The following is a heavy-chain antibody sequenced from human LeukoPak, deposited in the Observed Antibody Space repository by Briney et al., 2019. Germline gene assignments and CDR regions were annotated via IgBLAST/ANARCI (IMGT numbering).Heavy chain of an antibody. J-gene: IGHJ4*02. Sequence: GGSLRLSCAASGFTVSSTYMSWVRQAPGKGLEWVSAISGSGGSTYYADSVKGRFTISRDNSKNTLYLQMNSLRAEDTAVYYCAKSSLNYYDSSGYNRIDYFDYWGQGTLVTVSS. CDR2: ISGSGGST. CDR3: AKSSLNYYDSSGYNRIDYFDY. V-gene: IGHV3-23*01. D-gene: IGHD3-22*01. CDR1: GFTVSSTY.